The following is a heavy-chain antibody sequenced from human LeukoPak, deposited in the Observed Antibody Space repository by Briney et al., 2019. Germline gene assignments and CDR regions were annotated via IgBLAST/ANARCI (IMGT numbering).Heavy chain of an antibody. V-gene: IGHV3-13*04. CDR2: IDTAGNT. CDR3: ARTSKVTSVMDI. J-gene: IGHJ3*02. Sequence: GGSLRLSCAASGFTFSSYDMHWVRQATGKGLEWVSAIDTAGNTFYPGSVRGRFTISRENAKNSLYLQMNNVRAGDTAVYYCARTSKVTSVMDIWGQGTMVTVSS. D-gene: IGHD3-16*01. CDR1: GFTFSSYD.